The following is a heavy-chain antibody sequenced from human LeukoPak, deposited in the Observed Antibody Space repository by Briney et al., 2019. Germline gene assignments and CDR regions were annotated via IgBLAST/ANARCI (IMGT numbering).Heavy chain of an antibody. CDR1: GGSFSGYY. D-gene: IGHD1-7*01. Sequence: PSETLSLTCAVYGGSFSGYYWSWIRQPPGKGLEWIGEINHSGSTYYNPSLKSRVTISVDTSKNQFSLKLSSVTAADTAVYYCARVNYDYYFDYWGQGTLVTVSS. V-gene: IGHV4-34*09. CDR2: INHSGST. CDR3: ARVNYDYYFDY. J-gene: IGHJ4*02.